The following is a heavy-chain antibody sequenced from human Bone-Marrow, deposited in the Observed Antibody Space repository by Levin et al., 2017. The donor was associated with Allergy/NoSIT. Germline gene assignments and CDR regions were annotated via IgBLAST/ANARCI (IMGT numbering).Heavy chain of an antibody. CDR1: GGTFSSYA. V-gene: IGHV1-69*06. J-gene: IGHJ6*02. CDR3: ARDHGPKRWDSSSWYYYDSSVYYGMDV. Sequence: ASVKVSCKASGGTFSSYAISWVRQAPGQGLEWMGGIIPIFGTANYAQKFQGRVTITADKSTSTAYMELSSLRSEDTAVYYCARDHGPKRWDSSSWYYYDSSVYYGMDVWGQGTTVTVSS. D-gene: IGHD3-22*01. CDR2: IIPIFGTA.